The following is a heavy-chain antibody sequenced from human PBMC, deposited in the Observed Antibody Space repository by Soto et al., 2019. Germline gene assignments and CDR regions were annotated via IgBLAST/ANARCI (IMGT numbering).Heavy chain of an antibody. J-gene: IGHJ5*02. CDR3: ARAAFHGSSWYSCFDP. V-gene: IGHV1-69*13. Sequence: ASVKVSCKTSGGTFSRHAINWVRQAPGQGLEWMGGIIPLFGTTNYAQKFKGRVTISADESSSTAYMELSSLTSEDAAVYYCARAAFHGSSWYSCFDPWGQGTLVTVSS. CDR2: IIPLFGTT. CDR1: GGTFSRHA. D-gene: IGHD6-13*01.